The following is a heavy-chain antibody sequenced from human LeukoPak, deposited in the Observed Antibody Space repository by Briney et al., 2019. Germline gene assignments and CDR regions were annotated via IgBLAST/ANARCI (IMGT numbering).Heavy chain of an antibody. Sequence: PGGSLRLSCAASGFTFDDYAMHWVRQAPGKGLEWGSGISWNSGSIGYADSVKGRFTTSRDNAKNSLYLQMNSLRAEDTALYYCAKGTRLRQWLTSYYYYYGMDVWGQGTTVTVSS. J-gene: IGHJ6*02. V-gene: IGHV3-9*01. CDR1: GFTFDDYA. D-gene: IGHD6-19*01. CDR2: ISWNSGSI. CDR3: AKGTRLRQWLTSYYYYYGMDV.